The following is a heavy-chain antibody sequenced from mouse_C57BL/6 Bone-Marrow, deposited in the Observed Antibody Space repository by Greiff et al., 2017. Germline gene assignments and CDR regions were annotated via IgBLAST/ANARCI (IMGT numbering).Heavy chain of an antibody. J-gene: IGHJ1*03. CDR2: INPGSGGT. CDR3: ASPFITTVGYFDV. Sequence: VQLQQSGAELVRPGTSVKVSCKASGYAFTNYLIEWVKQRPGQGLEWIGVINPGSGGTNYKEKFKGKATLTADKSSSTAYMQLSSLTSEDSAVYFCASPFITTVGYFDVWGTGTTVTGSS. CDR1: GYAFTNYL. D-gene: IGHD1-1*01. V-gene: IGHV1-54*01.